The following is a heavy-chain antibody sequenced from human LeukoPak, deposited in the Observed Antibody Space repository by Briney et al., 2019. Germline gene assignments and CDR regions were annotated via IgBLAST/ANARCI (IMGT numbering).Heavy chain of an antibody. J-gene: IGHJ4*02. V-gene: IGHV3-30*02. Sequence: GGSLRLSCAASGFSFSSYGMHWVRQAPGRGLEWVTFIRYDGSNKYYADSVKGRFTISRDNSKNTLYLQMNSLRAEDTAVYYCARGAGSSGWYPNDYWGQGTLVTVSS. CDR1: GFSFSSYG. D-gene: IGHD6-19*01. CDR3: ARGAGSSGWYPNDY. CDR2: IRYDGSNK.